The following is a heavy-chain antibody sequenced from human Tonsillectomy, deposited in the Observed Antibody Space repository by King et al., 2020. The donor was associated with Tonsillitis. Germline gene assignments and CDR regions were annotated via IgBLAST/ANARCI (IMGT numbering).Heavy chain of an antibody. J-gene: IGHJ4*02. CDR1: GGSMSNYY. CDR2: SDDTGGT. Sequence: QLQESGPGLVKPSETLSLTCTVSGGSMSNYYWSWIRRPPGKGLEWIGYSDDTGGTTYNPSLKSRVTISVYTSNNQFSLRLNSVTAADTAVYYCARVGSALGGARNFDSWGQGTLVTVSS. V-gene: IGHV4-59*01. CDR3: ARVGSALGGARNFDS. D-gene: IGHD1-26*01.